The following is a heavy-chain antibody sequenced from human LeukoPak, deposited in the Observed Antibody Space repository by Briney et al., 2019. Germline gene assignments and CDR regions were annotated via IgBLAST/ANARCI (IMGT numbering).Heavy chain of an antibody. V-gene: IGHV4-59*08. CDR2: IYNRGNT. D-gene: IGHD7-27*01. J-gene: IGHJ4*02. CDR1: GNSFSSYY. Sequence: SETLSLTCTVSGNSFSSYYWSWIRQPPGKGLEWIGHIYNRGNTHYNPSLKSRVTISVDTSKNQFSLTLNSVTAADTAVFYCARRPHNWGFDYWGQGTLVTVSS. CDR3: ARRPHNWGFDY.